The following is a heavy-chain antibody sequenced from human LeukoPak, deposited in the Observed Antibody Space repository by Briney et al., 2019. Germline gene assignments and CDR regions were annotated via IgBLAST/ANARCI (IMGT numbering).Heavy chain of an antibody. CDR2: IHYSGTT. CDR1: GYSISTGYF. J-gene: IGHJ4*02. Sequence: SETLSLTCSVSGYSISTGYFWVWIRPPPGKGPEWIGNIHYSGTTYYNPSLNSRVAISVDTSKNQFSLKLSSVTAADTAVYYCARHYSGSYSDYWGQGTLVTVSS. CDR3: ARHYSGSYSDY. D-gene: IGHD1-26*01. V-gene: IGHV4-38-2*02.